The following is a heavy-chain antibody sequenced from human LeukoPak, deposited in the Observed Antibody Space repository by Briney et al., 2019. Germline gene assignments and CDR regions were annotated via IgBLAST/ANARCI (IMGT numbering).Heavy chain of an antibody. D-gene: IGHD3-9*01. CDR1: GYTFTGYY. Sequence: ASVKVSCKASGYTFTGYYMHWVRQAPGQGLEWMGWMNPNSGNTGYAQKFQGRVTMTRNTSISTAYMELSSLRSEDTAVYYCAFGALRCFDWLSPDAFDIWGQGTMVTVSS. CDR3: AFGALRCFDWLSPDAFDI. V-gene: IGHV1-8*02. J-gene: IGHJ3*02. CDR2: MNPNSGNT.